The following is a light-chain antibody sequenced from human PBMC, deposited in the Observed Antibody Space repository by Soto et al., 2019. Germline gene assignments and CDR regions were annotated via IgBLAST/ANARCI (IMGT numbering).Light chain of an antibody. CDR2: AAS. Sequence: ETVMTQSPVALCGSPGETAAPSCRASQRVSNHFAWYQQKPGQAPRLLIYAASTRAAGVPVRFSGSGSETEFTLTIRSLQSEDFALYYCHQYNNWQWTFGQGTKVDI. J-gene: IGKJ1*01. CDR3: HQYNNWQWT. CDR1: QRVSNH. V-gene: IGKV3-15*01.